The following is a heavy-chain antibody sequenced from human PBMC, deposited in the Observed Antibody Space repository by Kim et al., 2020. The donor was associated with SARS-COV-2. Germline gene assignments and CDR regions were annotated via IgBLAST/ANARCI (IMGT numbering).Heavy chain of an antibody. CDR1: GYTFTSYA. CDR3: ARRKGFCGSFSCLYYFDY. V-gene: IGHV7-4-1*02. Sequence: ASVKVSCKASGYTFTSYAMNWVRQAPGQGLEWMGWINTNTGNPTYAQGFTGRVVFSLDTSVSTAYLQISSLKAEDTAVYFCARRKGFCGSFSCLYYFDYWGQGVLVTVSS. J-gene: IGHJ4*02. D-gene: IGHD2-2*01. CDR2: INTNTGNP.